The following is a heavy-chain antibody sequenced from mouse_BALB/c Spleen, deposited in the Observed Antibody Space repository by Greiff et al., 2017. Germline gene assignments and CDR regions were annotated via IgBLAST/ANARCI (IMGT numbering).Heavy chain of an antibody. CDR3: ARSYDYDVYYYAMDY. V-gene: IGHV5-17*02. J-gene: IGHJ4*01. CDR1: GFTFSSFG. CDR2: ISSGSSTI. D-gene: IGHD2-4*01. Sequence: EVQRVESGGGLVQPGGSRKLSCAASGFTFSSFGMHWVRQAPEKGLEWVAYISSGSSTIYYADTVKGRFTISRDNPKNTLFLQMTSLRSEDTAMYYCARSYDYDVYYYAMDYWGQGTSVTVSS.